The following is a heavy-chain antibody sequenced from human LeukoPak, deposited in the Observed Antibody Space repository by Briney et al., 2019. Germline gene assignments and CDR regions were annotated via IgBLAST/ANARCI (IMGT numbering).Heavy chain of an antibody. CDR2: INWNGGVI. CDR1: GFTFDDYG. D-gene: IGHD3-22*01. V-gene: IGHV3-20*04. CDR3: VRGYSSGYYFDF. J-gene: IGHJ4*02. Sequence: SGGSLRLPCAASGFTFDDYGMSWVRQAPGKGLEWVSGINWNGGVIGYADSVKGRFTISRDNAKNSLYLQMNSLRAEDTALYYCVRGYSSGYYFDFWGQGTLVTVSS.